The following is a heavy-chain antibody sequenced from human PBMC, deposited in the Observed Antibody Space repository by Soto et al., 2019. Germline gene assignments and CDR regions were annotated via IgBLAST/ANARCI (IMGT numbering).Heavy chain of an antibody. CDR3: ARDLRPAMIVVAKDAFDI. CDR1: GGTFSSYA. Sequence: QVQLVQSGAEVKKPGSSVKVSCKASGGTFSSYAISWVRQAPGQGLEWMGGIIPIFGTANYAQKFQGRVTITADESTSTAYMELSSLRSEDTAVYYFARDLRPAMIVVAKDAFDIWGQGTMVTVSS. V-gene: IGHV1-69*01. J-gene: IGHJ3*02. CDR2: IIPIFGTA. D-gene: IGHD3-22*01.